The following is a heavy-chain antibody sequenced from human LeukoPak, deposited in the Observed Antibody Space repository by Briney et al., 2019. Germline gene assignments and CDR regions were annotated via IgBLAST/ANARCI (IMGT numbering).Heavy chain of an antibody. CDR3: ARSPPRERQLVLRYYYYYMDV. CDR1: GGSISSSGYY. Sequence: SETLSLTCTVSGGSISSSGYYWGWIRQPPGKGLEWIGTVHYSGSTYYNPSLKSRVTISIDTSKNQFSLKLSSVTAADTAVYYCARSPPRERQLVLRYYYYYMDVWGKGTTVTVSS. V-gene: IGHV4-39*07. D-gene: IGHD6-6*01. J-gene: IGHJ6*03. CDR2: VHYSGST.